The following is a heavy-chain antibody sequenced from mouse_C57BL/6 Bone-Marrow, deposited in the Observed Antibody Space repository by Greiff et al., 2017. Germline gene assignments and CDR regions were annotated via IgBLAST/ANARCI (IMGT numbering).Heavy chain of an antibody. D-gene: IGHD1-1*01. Sequence: QVQLQQPGAELVKPGASVQLSCKASGYTFTSYWMHWVKQRPGRGLEWIGRIDPNGGGTKYNEQFKSKATLTVDKSSSTAYMQLSSLTSEDSAVYYCATPRYYVEGAMDYWGQGTSVTVSS. CDR2: IDPNGGGT. V-gene: IGHV1-72*01. CDR1: GYTFTSYW. CDR3: ATPRYYVEGAMDY. J-gene: IGHJ4*01.